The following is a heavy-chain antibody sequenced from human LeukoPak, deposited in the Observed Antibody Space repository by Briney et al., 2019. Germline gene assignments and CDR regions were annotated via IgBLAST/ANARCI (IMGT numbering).Heavy chain of an antibody. Sequence: SVKVSCKASGGSFSSFGITWVRQAPGQGLEWMGRIIPILGTTNLAQKFQGRVTITADKSTTTAYMELSSLGSEDTALYYCARGPRGSLDDWGQGTLVTVSS. CDR3: ARGPRGSLDD. CDR1: GGSFSSFG. D-gene: IGHD3-10*01. J-gene: IGHJ4*02. CDR2: IIPILGTT. V-gene: IGHV1-69*04.